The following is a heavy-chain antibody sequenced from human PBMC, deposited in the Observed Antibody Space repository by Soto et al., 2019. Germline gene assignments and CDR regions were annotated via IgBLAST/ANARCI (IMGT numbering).Heavy chain of an antibody. V-gene: IGHV3-23*01. CDR1: GFTFSSYA. CDR3: AKFGYNWNYFDY. J-gene: IGHJ4*02. Sequence: VQLLESGGGLVQPGGSLRLSCAASGFTFSSYAMSWVCQAPGKGLEWVSAISGSGGSTYYADSVKGRFTISRDNSKNTLYLQMNSLRAEDTAVYYCAKFGYNWNYFDYWGQGTLVTVSS. D-gene: IGHD1-20*01. CDR2: ISGSGGST.